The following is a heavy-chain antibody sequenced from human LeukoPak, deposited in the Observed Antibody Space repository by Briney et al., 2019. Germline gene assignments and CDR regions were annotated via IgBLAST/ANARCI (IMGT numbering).Heavy chain of an antibody. CDR2: IYVTGT. Sequence: SETLSLTCTVSGGSISTYYWSWVRQSPGTGLEWIGYIYVTGTRYNPYLQSRVTISVDRSRNQFFLKMTSVTAADTAVYYCARHIGGGIEDMDVWGRGTKVTVSS. V-gene: IGHV4-59*08. D-gene: IGHD3-16*02. J-gene: IGHJ6*03. CDR3: ARHIGGGIEDMDV. CDR1: GGSISTYY.